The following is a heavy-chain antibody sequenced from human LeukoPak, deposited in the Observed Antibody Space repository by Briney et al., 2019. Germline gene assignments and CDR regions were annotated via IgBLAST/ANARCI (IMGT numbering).Heavy chain of an antibody. CDR2: ISFDGSNK. V-gene: IGHV3-30*18. CDR3: AKEVGAVAGALGA. D-gene: IGHD6-19*01. J-gene: IGHJ5*02. Sequence: GGSLRLSCAASGFTFRSYGIHWVRQAPGKGLEWVALISFDGSNKDYADSVKGRFTISRDNSKNTLYLQMNSLRGDDTAVYYCAKEVGAVAGALGAWGQGTLVTVSS. CDR1: GFTFRSYG.